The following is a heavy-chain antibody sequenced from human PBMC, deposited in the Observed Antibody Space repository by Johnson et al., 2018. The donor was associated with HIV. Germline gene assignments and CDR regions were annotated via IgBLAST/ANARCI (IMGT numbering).Heavy chain of an antibody. D-gene: IGHD5-24*01. CDR1: GFTFSNYG. CDR2: TRYDGSDE. V-gene: IGHV3-30*02. J-gene: IGHJ3*01. CDR3: AKSALERATPLAEVDAFDV. Sequence: QVQLVESGGGVVQPGGSLTLSCAASGFTFSNYGLHWVRQAPGVGLEWVAFTRYDGSDEFYAESVKGRFTMSRDTSKNTLDLQMNNLRVEDTALYYCAKSALERATPLAEVDAFDVWGQGTMVTVSS.